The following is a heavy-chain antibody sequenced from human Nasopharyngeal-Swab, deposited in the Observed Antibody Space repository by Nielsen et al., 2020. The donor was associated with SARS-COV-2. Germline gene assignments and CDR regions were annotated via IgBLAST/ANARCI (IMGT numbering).Heavy chain of an antibody. CDR2: IWYDGSNK. J-gene: IGHJ4*02. V-gene: IGHV3-33*01. CDR1: GFTFSSYG. CDR3: ARDLTGIAVAGTGY. D-gene: IGHD6-19*01. Sequence: GESLKISCAASGFTFSSYGVHWVRQAPGKGLEWVAVIWYDGSNKYYADSVKGRFTISRDNAKNSLYLQMNSLRAEDTAVYYCARDLTGIAVAGTGYWGQGTLVTVSS.